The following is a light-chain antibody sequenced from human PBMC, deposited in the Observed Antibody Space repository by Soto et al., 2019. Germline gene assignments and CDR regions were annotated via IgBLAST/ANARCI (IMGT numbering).Light chain of an antibody. CDR1: GSDVGSYKY. Sequence: QSALTQPASVSGSPGQSITISCTGTGSDVGSYKYVSWYQQHPGKAPKLIIFEVSNRPSGVSDRFSGSKSGNTASLTISGLLAEDEADYYCSSYTSISSLGVFGTGTKVTGL. CDR3: SSYTSISSLGV. V-gene: IGLV2-14*01. CDR2: EVS. J-gene: IGLJ1*01.